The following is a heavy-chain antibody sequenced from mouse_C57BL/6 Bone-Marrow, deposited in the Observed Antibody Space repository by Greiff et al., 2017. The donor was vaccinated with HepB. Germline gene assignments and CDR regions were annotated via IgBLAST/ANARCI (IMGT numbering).Heavy chain of an antibody. Sequence: VQRVESDAELVKPGASVKISCKASGYTFTDHTMHWMKQRPEQGLEWIGYIYPRDGSTKYNEKFKGKATLTADKSSSTAYMQRNSLTSKDSAVSFCARELGPYWYFDVWGRGTTITVSS. V-gene: IGHV1-78*01. CDR3: ARELGPYWYFDV. J-gene: IGHJ1*03. CDR2: IYPRDGST. D-gene: IGHD4-1*01. CDR1: GYTFTDHT.